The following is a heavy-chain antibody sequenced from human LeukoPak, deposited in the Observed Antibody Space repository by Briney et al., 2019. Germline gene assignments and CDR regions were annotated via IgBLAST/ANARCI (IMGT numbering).Heavy chain of an antibody. Sequence: GGSLRLSCAASGFTFSSYGMSWVRQAPGKGLEWVSAISGSGGSTYYADSAKGRFTISRDNSKNTLYLQMNSLRAEDTAVYDCAKLVVITFGGVIAPVGHWGQGTLVTVSS. D-gene: IGHD3-16*02. CDR3: AKLVVITFGGVIAPVGH. CDR1: GFTFSSYG. J-gene: IGHJ1*01. CDR2: ISGSGGST. V-gene: IGHV3-23*01.